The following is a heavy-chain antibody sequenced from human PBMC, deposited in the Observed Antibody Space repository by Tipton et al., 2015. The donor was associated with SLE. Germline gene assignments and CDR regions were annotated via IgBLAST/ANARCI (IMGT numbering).Heavy chain of an antibody. CDR3: ARHGGYSRQHLTGGWFDP. CDR1: GYSFTNYW. D-gene: IGHD3-10*01. CDR2: IYPGDSDT. Sequence: QLVQSGAEVKKPGESLKISCKGSGYSFTNYWIGWVRQMPGKGLEWMGIIYPGDSDTRYSPSFQGQVTISADKSISTAYLQWSSLKASDTAMYYCARHGGYSRQHLTGGWFDPWGQGTLVTVSS. J-gene: IGHJ5*02. V-gene: IGHV5-51*01.